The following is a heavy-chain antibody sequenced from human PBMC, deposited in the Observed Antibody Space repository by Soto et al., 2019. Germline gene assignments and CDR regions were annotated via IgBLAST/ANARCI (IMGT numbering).Heavy chain of an antibody. V-gene: IGHV1-69*01. D-gene: IGHD3-3*01. J-gene: IGHJ6*02. CDR2: IIPIFGTA. CDR1: GGTFSSYA. CDR3: ARDDKSGYYYYYYGMDV. Sequence: QVQLVQSGAEVKKPGSSVKVSCKASGGTFSSYAISWVRQAPGQGLEWMGGIIPIFGTANYAQKFQGRVTITADESTSTAYMELSSLRSEDTAVYYCARDDKSGYYYYYYGMDVWGQGTTVTVSS.